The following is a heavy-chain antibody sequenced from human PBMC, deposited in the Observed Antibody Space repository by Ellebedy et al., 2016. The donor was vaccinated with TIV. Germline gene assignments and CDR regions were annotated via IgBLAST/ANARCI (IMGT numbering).Heavy chain of an antibody. CDR2: IISSGYTI. J-gene: IGHJ3*02. CDR1: GFTFSDYY. V-gene: IGHV3-11*01. D-gene: IGHD2-15*01. CDR3: ARGVVAAVTDAFDI. Sequence: GESLKISCAASGFTFSDYYMSWIRQAPGKGLEWVSYIISSGYTIYYADSVKGRFTISRDNAKNSLYLQMNSLRAEDTAVYYCARGVVAAVTDAFDIWGQGTMVTVSS.